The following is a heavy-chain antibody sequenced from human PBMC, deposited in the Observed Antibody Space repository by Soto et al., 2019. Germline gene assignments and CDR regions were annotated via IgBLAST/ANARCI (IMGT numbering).Heavy chain of an antibody. Sequence: QVQLVQSGTEVKKPGASVKVSCKASGYTFINYGITWVRQAPGQGPEWMGWISAYNGNTNYAQELQGRVTMTTDTSTTTAYMELRSLRSDDTAVYYCARGGWSQRLSDWGQGTLVTVSS. CDR2: ISAYNGNT. J-gene: IGHJ4*02. CDR3: ARGGWSQRLSD. D-gene: IGHD2-15*01. CDR1: GYTFINYG. V-gene: IGHV1-18*01.